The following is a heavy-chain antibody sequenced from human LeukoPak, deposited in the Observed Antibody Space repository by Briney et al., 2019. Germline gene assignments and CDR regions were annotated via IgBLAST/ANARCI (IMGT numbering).Heavy chain of an antibody. Sequence: PSQTLSLTCTVSGGSISSGSYYWSWIRQPAGKGLEWIGRIYTSGSTNYNPSLKSRVTISVDTSKNQFSLKLGSVTAADTAVYYCAREVGITIFGVANDYWGQGTLVTVSS. CDR1: GGSISSGSYY. CDR2: IYTSGST. CDR3: AREVGITIFGVANDY. D-gene: IGHD3-3*01. J-gene: IGHJ4*02. V-gene: IGHV4-61*02.